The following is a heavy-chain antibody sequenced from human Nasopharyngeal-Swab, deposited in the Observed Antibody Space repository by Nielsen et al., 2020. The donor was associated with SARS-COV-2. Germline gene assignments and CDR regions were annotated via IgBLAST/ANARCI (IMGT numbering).Heavy chain of an antibody. V-gene: IGHV3-11*01. J-gene: IGHJ3*02. Sequence: GESLKISCTASGFTFGDYAMSWVRQAPGKGLEWVSYISSSGSTIYYADSVKGRFTISRDNAKNSLYLQMNSLRAEDTAVYYCARDQYYYDSSGPAFDIWGQGTMVTVSS. D-gene: IGHD3-22*01. CDR1: GFTFGDYA. CDR2: ISSSGSTI. CDR3: ARDQYYYDSSGPAFDI.